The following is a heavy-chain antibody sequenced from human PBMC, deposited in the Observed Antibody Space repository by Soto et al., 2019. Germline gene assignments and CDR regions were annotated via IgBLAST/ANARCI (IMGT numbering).Heavy chain of an antibody. CDR2: IGDTVSNI. V-gene: IGHV3-48*03. Sequence: GGSLRLSCAASGFTFRNYEMNWVRQAPGTGLEWVSYIGDTVSNIKYADCVKGRFTISRDNARNSLYLQMNNLRAEDKAIYHCAREAEWQLLGDAFDIWGQGTMVTVS. D-gene: IGHD3-22*01. CDR3: AREAEWQLLGDAFDI. CDR1: GFTFRNYE. J-gene: IGHJ3*02.